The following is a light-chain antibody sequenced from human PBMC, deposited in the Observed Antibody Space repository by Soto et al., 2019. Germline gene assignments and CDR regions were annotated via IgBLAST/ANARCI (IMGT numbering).Light chain of an antibody. CDR2: DAS. CDR3: KLRSFWPTA. CDR1: QSVSSY. J-gene: IGKJ5*01. V-gene: IGKV3-11*01. Sequence: EGVLIHPPATRTMSTEERATLSCRACQSVSSYLAWYQQKPGQAPRLLIYDASNRATGIPARFSGSGSGTDFTLTISSLEAEDFAVYYCKLRSFWPTAFCQLTLLE.